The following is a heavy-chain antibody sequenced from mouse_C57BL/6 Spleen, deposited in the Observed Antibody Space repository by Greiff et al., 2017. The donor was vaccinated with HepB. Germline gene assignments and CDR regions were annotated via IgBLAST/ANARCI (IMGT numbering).Heavy chain of an antibody. Sequence: VQLQQSGAELVKPGASVKISCKASGYAFSSYWMNWVKQRPGKGLEWIGQIYPGDGDTNYNGKFKGKATLTADKSSSTAYMQLSSLTSEDSAVYFCARENSYGSSYGYYAIDYWGQGTSVTVSS. D-gene: IGHD1-1*01. J-gene: IGHJ4*01. CDR3: ARENSYGSSYGYYAIDY. V-gene: IGHV1-80*01. CDR1: GYAFSSYW. CDR2: IYPGDGDT.